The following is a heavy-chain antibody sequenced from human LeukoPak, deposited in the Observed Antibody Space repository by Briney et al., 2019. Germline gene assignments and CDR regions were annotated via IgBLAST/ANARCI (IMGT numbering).Heavy chain of an antibody. V-gene: IGHV3-72*01. CDR3: ARVNGWYYFDY. J-gene: IGHJ4*02. CDR2: TRNKANSYTT. Sequence: GGSLRLSCAASGFTFSDHYMDWVRQAPGKGLEWVGRTRNKANSYTTEYAASVKGRFTISRDDSKNSLYPQMNSLKTEDTAVYYCARVNGWYYFDYWGQGTLVTVSS. D-gene: IGHD6-19*01. CDR1: GFTFSDHY.